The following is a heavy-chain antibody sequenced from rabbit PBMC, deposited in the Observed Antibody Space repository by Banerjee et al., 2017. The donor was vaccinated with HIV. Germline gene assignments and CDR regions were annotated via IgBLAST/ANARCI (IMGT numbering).Heavy chain of an antibody. CDR1: GFTISSNA. J-gene: IGHJ3*01. Sequence: EESGGGLVQPEGSLTLTCTASGFTISSNAMCWVRQAPGKGLEWIACASTYYASWAKGRFPISKTSSTTVTLQMTSLTAADTATYFCARDAASGDTRLDLWGPGTLVTVS. D-gene: IGHD4-2*01. CDR3: ARDAASGDTRLDL. V-gene: IGHV1S47*01. CDR2: AST.